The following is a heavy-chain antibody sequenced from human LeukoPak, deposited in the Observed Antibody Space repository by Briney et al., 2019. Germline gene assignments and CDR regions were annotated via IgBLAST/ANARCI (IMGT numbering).Heavy chain of an antibody. CDR3: XXGAXXXXXSGGSCYXXXXXXXXXXDX. D-gene: IGHD2-15*01. V-gene: IGHV3-48*01. CDR1: GFTFSSYG. CDR2: ISSSSDTI. J-gene: IGHJ5*02. Sequence: GGSLRLSCAASGFTFSSYGMNWVRQAPGKGLEWVSYISSSSDTIYYADSVKGRFTISRDNAKNSLYLQMNSLRAEDTAVYYXXXGAXXXXXSGGSCYXXXXXXXXXXDXWGXXTLVTVSS.